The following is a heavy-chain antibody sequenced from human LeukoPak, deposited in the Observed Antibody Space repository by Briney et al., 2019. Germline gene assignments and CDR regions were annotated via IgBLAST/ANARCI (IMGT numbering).Heavy chain of an antibody. D-gene: IGHD3-16*01. CDR2: INPNSGGT. CDR1: GYTFTGYY. V-gene: IGHV1-2*04. CDR3: ARGPGIGVWGEPGVDAFDI. J-gene: IGHJ3*02. Sequence: GASVKVSCKASGYTFTGYYMHWVRQAPGQGLEWMGWINPNSGGTNYTQKFQGWVTMTRDTSISTAYMELSRLRSDDTAVYYCARGPGIGVWGEPGVDAFDIWGQGTMVTVSS.